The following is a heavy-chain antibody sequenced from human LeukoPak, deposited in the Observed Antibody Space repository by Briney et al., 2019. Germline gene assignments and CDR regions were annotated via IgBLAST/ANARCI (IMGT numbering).Heavy chain of an antibody. CDR3: ARVRGTIGGYFDN. D-gene: IGHD3-10*01. Sequence: GGSLRLSCAASGFTFSTYTLTWVRQAPGKGPEWVSAINTGGGTNYPDSVKGRFTVSRDNSKNTMYLQMNSLRPEDRAVYYCARVRGTIGGYFDNWGQGTLVTVSS. J-gene: IGHJ4*02. CDR1: GFTFSTYT. CDR2: INTGGGT. V-gene: IGHV3-23*01.